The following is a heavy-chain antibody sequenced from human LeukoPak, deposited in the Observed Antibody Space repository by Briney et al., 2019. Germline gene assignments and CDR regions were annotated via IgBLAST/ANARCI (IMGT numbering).Heavy chain of an antibody. CDR2: VDPEDGET. D-gene: IGHD3-10*01. J-gene: IGHJ4*02. CDR1: GYTFTDYY. V-gene: IGHV1-69-2*01. CDR3: AIDLMITMVRGVILDY. Sequence: ASVKVSCKVSGYTFTDYYMHWVQQAPGKGLEWMGLVDPEDGETIYAEKFQGRVTITADTSTDTAYMELSSLRSEDTAVYYCAIDLMITMVRGVILDYWGQGTLVTVSS.